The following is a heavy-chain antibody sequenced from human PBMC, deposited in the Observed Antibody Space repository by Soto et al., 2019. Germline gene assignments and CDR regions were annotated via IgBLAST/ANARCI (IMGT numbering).Heavy chain of an antibody. D-gene: IGHD2-8*02. Sequence: GGSLRLSCVASGFTFSTYGMHWVRQVPGKGLQWVATIWYDGGIKYYADSVKGRFTISRDNSKNTLYLQMNSLRDEDTAVYHCARIDCTGSNCKPYYHYGLDVWGQGTTVTVSS. V-gene: IGHV3-33*01. CDR2: IWYDGGIK. J-gene: IGHJ6*02. CDR3: ARIDCTGSNCKPYYHYGLDV. CDR1: GFTFSTYG.